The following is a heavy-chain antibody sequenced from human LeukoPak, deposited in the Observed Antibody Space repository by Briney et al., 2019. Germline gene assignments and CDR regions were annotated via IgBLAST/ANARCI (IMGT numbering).Heavy chain of an antibody. Sequence: SETLSLTCTVSGGSISSSSYYWGWIRQPPGKGLEWIGSIYYSGSTNYNPSLKSRVTISVDTSKNQFSLKLSSVTAADTAVYYCARLDPVPRAPYYFDYWGQGTLVTVSS. CDR2: IYYSGST. J-gene: IGHJ4*02. V-gene: IGHV4-39*07. D-gene: IGHD3-9*01. CDR1: GGSISSSSYY. CDR3: ARLDPVPRAPYYFDY.